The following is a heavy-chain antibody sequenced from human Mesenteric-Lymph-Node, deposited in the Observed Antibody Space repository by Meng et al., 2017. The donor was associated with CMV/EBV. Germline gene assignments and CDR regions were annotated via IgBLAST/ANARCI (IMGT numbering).Heavy chain of an antibody. D-gene: IGHD1-1*01. J-gene: IGHJ4*02. Sequence: GSLRLSCTVSGGPINNYYWSWIRQSPGKGLEWIGYIYYSGTTKYNPSLKSRVTISVDTSKNQFSLKLSSVTAADTAVYYCARGTGTTHHYFDFWGQGVLVTVSS. CDR3: ARGTGTTHHYFDF. V-gene: IGHV4-59*01. CDR1: GGPINNYY. CDR2: IYYSGTT.